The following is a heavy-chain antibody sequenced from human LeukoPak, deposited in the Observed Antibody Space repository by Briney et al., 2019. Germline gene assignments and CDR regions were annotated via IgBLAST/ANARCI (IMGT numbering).Heavy chain of an antibody. CDR1: GGSFSGYY. CDR2: INHSGST. J-gene: IGHJ5*02. D-gene: IGHD2-2*01. Sequence: SETLSLTCAVYGGSFSGYYWSWIRQPPGKGLEWIGEINHSGSTNYNPSLKSRVTISVDTSKNQFSLKLSSVTAADTAVYYCARGVRRYCSSTSCYFFSRWFDPWGQGALVTVSS. CDR3: ARGVRRYCSSTSCYFFSRWFDP. V-gene: IGHV4-34*01.